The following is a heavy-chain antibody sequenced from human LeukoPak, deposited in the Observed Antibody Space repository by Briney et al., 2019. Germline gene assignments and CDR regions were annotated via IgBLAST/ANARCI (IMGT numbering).Heavy chain of an antibody. Sequence: PGGSLRLSCAASGFTFSSYGMHWVRQAPGKGLEWVAVIWYDGSNKYYADSVKGRFTISRDNSKNTLYLQVNSLRAEDTAVYYCANGNRCTSPNCLGYYYFYMDVWGKGTTVTVSS. CDR1: GFTFSSYG. CDR3: ANGNRCTSPNCLGYYYFYMDV. CDR2: IWYDGSNK. V-gene: IGHV3-33*06. J-gene: IGHJ6*03. D-gene: IGHD2-8*01.